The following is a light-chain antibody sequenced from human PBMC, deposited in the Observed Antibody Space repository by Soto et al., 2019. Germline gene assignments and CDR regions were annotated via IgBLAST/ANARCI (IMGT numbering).Light chain of an antibody. CDR1: QSVSSY. J-gene: IGKJ1*01. V-gene: IGKV3-11*01. CDR3: QQRSNWPVT. Sequence: EIVLTQSPGTLSLYQGERATLSCRASQSVSSYLAWYQQKPGQAPRLLIYNASTRATGISARFSGSWSGTDFTVTISSLEPEDFEVYSCQQRSNWPVTFGQGNKVEVK. CDR2: NAS.